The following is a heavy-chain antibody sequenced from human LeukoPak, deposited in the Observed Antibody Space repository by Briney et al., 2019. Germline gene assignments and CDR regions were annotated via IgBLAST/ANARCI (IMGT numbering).Heavy chain of an antibody. Sequence: GGSLRLSCAASGFPFSNYALTWVRQAPGKGLEWVSGISGSGGSTDYADSVKGRFTISRDNSKNTLYLQMNSLRAEDTAVYYCAREFRGSDILTGYYTDRYYYYYMDVWGKGTTVTVSS. J-gene: IGHJ6*03. CDR3: AREFRGSDILTGYYTDRYYYYYMDV. CDR1: GFPFSNYA. CDR2: ISGSGGST. D-gene: IGHD3-9*01. V-gene: IGHV3-23*01.